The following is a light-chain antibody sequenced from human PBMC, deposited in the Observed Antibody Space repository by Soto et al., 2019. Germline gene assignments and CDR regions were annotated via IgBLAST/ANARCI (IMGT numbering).Light chain of an antibody. CDR2: DAF. V-gene: IGKV3-11*01. CDR1: QNVRSY. CDR3: QQRSNWPLT. Sequence: EVVLTQSPATLSLSPGERATLSCRASQNVRSYLAWYQQQPGQAPRLLIYDAFKRATGVPARFSGSGSGTDFTLTISGLEPEDFAVYYCQQRSNWPLTFGGGTDVEI. J-gene: IGKJ4*01.